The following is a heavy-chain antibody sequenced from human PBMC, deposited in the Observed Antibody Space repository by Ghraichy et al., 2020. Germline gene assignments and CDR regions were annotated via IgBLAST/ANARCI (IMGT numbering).Heavy chain of an antibody. Sequence: GGSLRLSCAASGFTFSSYSMNWVRQAPGKGLEWVSSISSSSSSIYYADSVKGRFTISRDNAKNSLYLQMNSLRAEDTAVYYCARVGSPVAGTGAFDYWGQGTLVTVSS. V-gene: IGHV3-21*01. CDR2: ISSSSSSI. D-gene: IGHD6-19*01. CDR1: GFTFSSYS. CDR3: ARVGSPVAGTGAFDY. J-gene: IGHJ4*02.